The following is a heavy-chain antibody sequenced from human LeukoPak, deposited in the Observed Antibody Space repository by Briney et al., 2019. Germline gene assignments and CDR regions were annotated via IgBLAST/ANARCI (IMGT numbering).Heavy chain of an antibody. CDR3: ARGSTYCSSISCPMINCDY. V-gene: IGHV1-46*01. J-gene: IGHJ4*02. CDR2: IDPSGGST. D-gene: IGHD2-2*01. Sequence: ASVNVSCKASGYTSTSYYMHWVRQAPGQGLEWMGIIDPSGGSTRYPQKFQGRVTMTGDTSTSTVYMELSSLRFEDTAVYYCARGSTYCSSISCPMINCDYWGRGTLVTVSS. CDR1: GYTSTSYY.